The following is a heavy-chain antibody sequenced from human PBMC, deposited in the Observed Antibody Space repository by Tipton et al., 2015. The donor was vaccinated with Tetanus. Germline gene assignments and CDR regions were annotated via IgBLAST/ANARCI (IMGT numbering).Heavy chain of an antibody. J-gene: IGHJ4*02. CDR1: GASANSGGYS. D-gene: IGHD3-3*01. CDR2: ISHTGRP. V-gene: IGHV4-61*08. CDR3: ARANYEFPKKGPFDS. Sequence: LRLSCTVSGASANSGGYSWAWIRQPPGKGLAWMGDISHTGRPKYNPSLKSRLTMSVDTSRTQFSLKMESVTAADTAVYYCARANYEFPKKGPFDSWGQGALVIVSS.